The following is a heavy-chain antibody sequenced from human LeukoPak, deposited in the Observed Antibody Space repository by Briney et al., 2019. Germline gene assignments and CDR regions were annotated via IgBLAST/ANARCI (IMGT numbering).Heavy chain of an antibody. V-gene: IGHV1-18*01. D-gene: IGHD2-2*01. Sequence: GASVKVSCKASGYAFTSYGISWVRQAPGQGLGWMGWSSAYNGNTNYAQKLQGRVTMTTDTSTSTAYMELRSLRSDDTAVYYCARDPGYCSSTSCLPGAPIDYWGQGTLVTVSS. CDR1: GYAFTSYG. CDR2: SSAYNGNT. CDR3: ARDPGYCSSTSCLPGAPIDY. J-gene: IGHJ4*02.